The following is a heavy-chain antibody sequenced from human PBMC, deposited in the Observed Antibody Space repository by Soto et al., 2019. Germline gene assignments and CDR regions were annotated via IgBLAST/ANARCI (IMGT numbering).Heavy chain of an antibody. Sequence: QVQLVESGGGVVQPGRSLRLSCAASGFTFSSYGMHWVRQAPGKGLEWVAVIWYDGSNKYYADSVKGRFTISRDNSKNTLYLQMNSLRAEDTAVYYCAREPGSSGWFGWFDPWCQGTLVTVSS. CDR1: GFTFSSYG. V-gene: IGHV3-33*01. CDR2: IWYDGSNK. J-gene: IGHJ5*02. CDR3: AREPGSSGWFGWFDP. D-gene: IGHD6-19*01.